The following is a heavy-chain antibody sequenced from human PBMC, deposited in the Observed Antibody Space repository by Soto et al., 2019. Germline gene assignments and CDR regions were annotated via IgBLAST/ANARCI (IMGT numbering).Heavy chain of an antibody. D-gene: IGHD3-22*01. J-gene: IGHJ4*02. CDR1: GGTFSSYA. V-gene: IGHV1-69*13. CDR2: ITPIFGTA. CDR3: ASFYDSSGYYNGSPDY. Sequence: SVKVSCKASGGTFSSYAISWVRQAPGQGLEWMGGITPIFGTANYAQKFQGRVTITADESTSTAYMELSSLRSEDAAVYYCASFYDSSGYYNGSPDYWGQGTLVTVSS.